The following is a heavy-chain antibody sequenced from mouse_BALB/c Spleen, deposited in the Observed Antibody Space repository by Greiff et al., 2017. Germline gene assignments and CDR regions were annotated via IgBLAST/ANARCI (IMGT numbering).Heavy chain of an antibody. D-gene: IGHD1-1*01. J-gene: IGHJ2*01. Sequence: EVKLVESGGGLVKPGGSLKLSCAASGFTFSSYAMSWVRQTPEKRLEWVASISSGGSTYYPDSVKGRFTISRDNARNILYLQMSSLRSEDTAMYYCAREGSNYYGSRGYFDYWGQGTTLTVSS. V-gene: IGHV5-6-5*01. CDR2: ISSGGST. CDR3: AREGSNYYGSRGYFDY. CDR1: GFTFSSYA.